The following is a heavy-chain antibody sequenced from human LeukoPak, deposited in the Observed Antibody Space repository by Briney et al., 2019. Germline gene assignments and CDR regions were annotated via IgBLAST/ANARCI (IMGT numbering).Heavy chain of an antibody. CDR2: INHSGST. Sequence: SETLSLTCAVYGGSFRGYSWSWIRQPPGKGLEWIGEINHSGSTNYNPSLKSRVTMSADTSKNQFSLKLSSVTAADTAVYYCARVPRSYYYYYYMDVWGKGTTVTVSS. J-gene: IGHJ6*03. CDR3: ARVPRSYYYYYYMDV. CDR1: GGSFRGYS. V-gene: IGHV4-34*01.